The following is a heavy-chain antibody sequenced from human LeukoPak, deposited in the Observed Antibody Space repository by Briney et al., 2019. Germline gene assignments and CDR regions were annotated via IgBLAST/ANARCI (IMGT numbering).Heavy chain of an antibody. V-gene: IGHV1-69*05. CDR1: GGTFSSYA. D-gene: IGHD5-24*01. CDR3: AREISRDGFKWFDP. CDR2: IIPIFGTA. Sequence: SVKVSCKASGGTFSSYAISWVRQAPGQGLEWMGGIIPIFGTANYAQKFQGRVTITTDESTSTAYMELSSLRSEDTAVYYCAREISRDGFKWFDPWGQGTLVTVSS. J-gene: IGHJ5*02.